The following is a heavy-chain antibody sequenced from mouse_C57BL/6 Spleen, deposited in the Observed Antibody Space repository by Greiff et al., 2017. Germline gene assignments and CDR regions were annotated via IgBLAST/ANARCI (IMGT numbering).Heavy chain of an antibody. D-gene: IGHD2-3*01. V-gene: IGHV1-47*01. CDR3: ARRAYDGYYVPYFDY. Sequence: LVESGAELVKPGASVKMSCKASGYTFTTYPIEWMKQNHGKSLEWIGNFHPYNDDTKYNEKFKGKATLTVEKSSSTVYLELSRLTSDDSAVYYCARRAYDGYYVPYFDYWGQGTTLTVSS. CDR1: GYTFTTYP. J-gene: IGHJ2*01. CDR2: FHPYNDDT.